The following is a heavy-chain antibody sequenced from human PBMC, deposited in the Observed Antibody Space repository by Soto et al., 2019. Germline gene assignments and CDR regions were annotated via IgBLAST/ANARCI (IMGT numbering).Heavy chain of an antibody. Sequence: GALRLSCAASGFSLSDYYMSWIRQAPGKGLEWVSYISSSGSTIYYADSVKGRFTISRDNAKNSLYLQMNSLRAEDTAAYYCERGTGTSPYDAFDIWGQGTMVT. D-gene: IGHD1-1*01. CDR3: ERGTGTSPYDAFDI. V-gene: IGHV3-11*01. CDR2: ISSSGSTI. CDR1: GFSLSDYY. J-gene: IGHJ3*02.